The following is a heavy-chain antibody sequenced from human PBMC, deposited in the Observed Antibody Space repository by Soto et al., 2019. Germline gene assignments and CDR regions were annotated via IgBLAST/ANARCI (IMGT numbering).Heavy chain of an antibody. J-gene: IGHJ5*02. CDR3: ARERTRGFDP. Sequence: QVHLVQSGAEVRKPGASVKVSCKASGYTFTSYDINWVRQATGQGLEWMGWMNPNSGNTAYAQKFQGRVTMTRTTSISTAHMELRSLRSEDTAVYYCARERTRGFDPWGQGTLVTVSS. V-gene: IGHV1-8*01. CDR1: GYTFTSYD. CDR2: MNPNSGNT.